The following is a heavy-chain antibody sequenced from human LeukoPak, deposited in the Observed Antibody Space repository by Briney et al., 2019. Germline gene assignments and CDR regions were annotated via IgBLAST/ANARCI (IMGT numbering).Heavy chain of an antibody. CDR3: AELGINMIGGV. CDR2: ISSSGSTI. V-gene: IGHV3-48*03. J-gene: IGHJ6*04. Sequence: PGGSLRLSCAASGFTFSSYEMNWVRQAPGKGLEWVSYISSSGSTIYYADSVKGRFTISRDNAKNSLYLQMNSLRAEDTALYYCAELGINMIGGVWGKGTTVTISS. D-gene: IGHD3-10*02. CDR1: GFTFSSYE.